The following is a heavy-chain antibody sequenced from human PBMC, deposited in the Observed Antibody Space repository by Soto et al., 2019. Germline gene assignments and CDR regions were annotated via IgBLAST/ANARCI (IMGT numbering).Heavy chain of an antibody. CDR1: GGSISSGGYY. Sequence: SETLSLTCTVSGGSISSGGYYWSWIRQHPGKGLEWIGYIYYSGSTYYNPSLKSRVTISVDTSKNQFSLKLSSVTAADTAVYYCARDLPNDFWSGFHYGMDVWGQGTTVTVSS. J-gene: IGHJ6*02. V-gene: IGHV4-31*03. CDR2: IYYSGST. D-gene: IGHD3-3*01. CDR3: ARDLPNDFWSGFHYGMDV.